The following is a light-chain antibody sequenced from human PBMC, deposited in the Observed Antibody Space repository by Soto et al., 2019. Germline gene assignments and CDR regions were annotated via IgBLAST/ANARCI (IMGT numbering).Light chain of an antibody. J-gene: IGKJ5*01. V-gene: IGKV1-5*01. CDR2: DAS. Sequence: EIQMTQSPSTLSGSVGDRVTITCRASQSIGRFLAWYQHQPGKAPKLLIYDASTLESGVPSRFSGSGSGTEFTLTISSLQSEDFAAYYCQQYHNWPPLTFGQGTRLEIK. CDR1: QSIGRF. CDR3: QQYHNWPPLT.